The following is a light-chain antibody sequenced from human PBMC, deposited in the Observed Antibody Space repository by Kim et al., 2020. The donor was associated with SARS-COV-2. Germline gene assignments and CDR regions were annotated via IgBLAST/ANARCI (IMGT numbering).Light chain of an antibody. CDR1: QSVSSSY. Sequence: LSTGERPTLSCRASQSVSSSYLAWYQQKPGQAPRLLIYGASSRATGIPDRFSGSGSGTGFTLTISRLEPEDFAVYYCQQYGSSRGTFGQGTKLEI. J-gene: IGKJ2*02. CDR3: QQYGSSRGT. V-gene: IGKV3-20*01. CDR2: GAS.